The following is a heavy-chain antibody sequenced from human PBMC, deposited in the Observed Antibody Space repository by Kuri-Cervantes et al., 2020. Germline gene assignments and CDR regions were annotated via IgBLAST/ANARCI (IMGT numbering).Heavy chain of an antibody. V-gene: IGHV2-5*02. CDR3: AYRRTAANERLTTYPDWFDP. CDR1: GFALSTSGVG. J-gene: IGHJ5*02. CDR2: VYWDDDK. D-gene: IGHD2-2*01. Sequence: SGPTLVKPTQTLTLTCTFSGFALSTSGVGVGWVRQPPGKALEWLALVYWDDDKRYRPSLKNRLTITKDTSKNQVVLTMTNMDPVDTATYYCAYRRTAANERLTTYPDWFDPWGQGTLVTVSS.